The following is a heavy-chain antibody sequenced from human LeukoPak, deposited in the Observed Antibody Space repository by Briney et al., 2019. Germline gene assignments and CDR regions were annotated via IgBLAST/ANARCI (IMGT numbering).Heavy chain of an antibody. J-gene: IGHJ3*02. D-gene: IGHD3-10*01. Sequence: SETLSLTCTVSGGSIRSSDYYWGWIRQPPGKGLEWIGSIYYSGSTYYNPSLKSRVTISIDTSKNQFSLKLSSVTAADTAVYYCASEPYGSGSFLGAFDIWGQGTMVTVSS. CDR1: GGSIRSSDYY. V-gene: IGHV4-39*01. CDR2: IYYSGST. CDR3: ASEPYGSGSFLGAFDI.